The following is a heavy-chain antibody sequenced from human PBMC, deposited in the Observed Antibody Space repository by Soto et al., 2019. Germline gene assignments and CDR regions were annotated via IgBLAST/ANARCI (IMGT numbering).Heavy chain of an antibody. CDR1: GFTFSTYN. D-gene: IGHD5-12*01. J-gene: IGHJ4*02. V-gene: IGHV3-21*01. Sequence: EVQLLESGGGLVKPGGSLKLSCAASGFTFSTYNMNWVRQAPGEGLEWVSSISSSSGYIYYADSVRGRLTISRDNAKNPLYLRLNTERTEVSAVYYGPSGWLRVAWMHWGQGTLVTVSS. CDR3: PSGWLRVAWMH. CDR2: ISSSSGYI.